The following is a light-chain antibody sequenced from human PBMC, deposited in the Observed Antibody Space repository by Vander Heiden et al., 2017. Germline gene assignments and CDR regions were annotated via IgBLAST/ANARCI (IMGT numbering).Light chain of an antibody. J-gene: IGKJ3*01. CDR2: DAS. CDR3: QQRSNWLFT. CDR1: QSVSSY. V-gene: IGKV3-11*01. Sequence: DIVLPQSPHTLSWSPGERATLSCRASQSVSSYLAWYQQKPGQAPRLLIYDASNRATGIPARFSGSGSGTDFTLTISSLEPEDFAVYYCQQRSNWLFTFGPGTKVDIK.